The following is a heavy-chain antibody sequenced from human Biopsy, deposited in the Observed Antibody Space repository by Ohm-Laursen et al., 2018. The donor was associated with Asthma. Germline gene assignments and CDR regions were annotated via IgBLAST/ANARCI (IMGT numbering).Heavy chain of an antibody. V-gene: IGHV1-3*04. J-gene: IGHJ3*01. CDR3: ARTYYDFLTGQVKDVFGV. CDR2: VNTGNGDT. CDR1: GYNFISFA. D-gene: IGHD3-9*01. Sequence: ASVKVACNASGYNFISFAIHWVRQAPGQRLEWMGWVNTGNGDTKYSQKFQGRVTITRDTSASTAYMELRSLRSEDTATYYCARTYYDFLTGQVKDVFGVWGQGTMVTVSS.